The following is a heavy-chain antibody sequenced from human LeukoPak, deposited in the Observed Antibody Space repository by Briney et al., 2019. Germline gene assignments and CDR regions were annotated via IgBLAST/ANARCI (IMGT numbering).Heavy chain of an antibody. Sequence: QSGGSLRLSCTASGFTFSASAMHWVRQDSGKGLEWVGRIRTKPNSYATAYAASEKGRFTISRDDSKNTAYLQMNSLKTEDTAVYYCTRAITIFGVVPKFDFWGQGTLVTVSS. CDR3: TRAITIFGVVPKFDF. CDR1: GFTFSASA. D-gene: IGHD3-3*01. CDR2: IRTKPNSYAT. V-gene: IGHV3-73*01. J-gene: IGHJ4*02.